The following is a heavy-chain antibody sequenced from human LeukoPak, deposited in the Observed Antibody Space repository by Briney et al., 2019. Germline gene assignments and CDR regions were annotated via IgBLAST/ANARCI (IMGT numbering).Heavy chain of an antibody. Sequence: SETLSLTCAVSGGSLSDSYWTWIPEPPGRGREWLGEIVHNASANYNPSLKGRVAISAETSKNQFSLKLTSVTAADTAVYYCARPSGGTPFKRFYYWGQGTLVTVSS. CDR3: ARPSGGTPFKRFYY. CDR1: GGSLSDSY. V-gene: IGHV4-34*12. D-gene: IGHD1-1*01. J-gene: IGHJ4*02. CDR2: IVHNASA.